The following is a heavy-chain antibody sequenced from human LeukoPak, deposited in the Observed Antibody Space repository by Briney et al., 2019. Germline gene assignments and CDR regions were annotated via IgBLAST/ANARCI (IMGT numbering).Heavy chain of an antibody. CDR2: ISWNSGSI. CDR1: GFTFDDYA. J-gene: IGHJ1*01. V-gene: IGHV3-9*01. CDR3: AKDPQH. Sequence: GGSLRLSCAASGFTFDDYAMHWVRQAPGKGLEWVSGISWNSGSIGYADSVKGRFTISRDNAKNSLYLQMNSLRAEDTALYYCAKDPQHWGQGTLVTVSS.